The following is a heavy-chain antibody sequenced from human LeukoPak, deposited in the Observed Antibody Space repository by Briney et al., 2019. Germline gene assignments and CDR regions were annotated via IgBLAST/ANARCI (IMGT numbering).Heavy chain of an antibody. CDR3: AKDISQRLNAFDI. D-gene: IGHD6-25*01. J-gene: IGHJ3*02. V-gene: IGHV3-48*03. CDR1: GFTFSSYE. CDR2: ISSSGSTI. Sequence: GGSLRLSCAASGFTFSSYEMNWVRQAPGKGLEWVSYISSSGSTIYYADSVKGRFTISRDNAKNSLYLQMNSLRAEDTALYYCAKDISQRLNAFDIWGQGTMVTVSS.